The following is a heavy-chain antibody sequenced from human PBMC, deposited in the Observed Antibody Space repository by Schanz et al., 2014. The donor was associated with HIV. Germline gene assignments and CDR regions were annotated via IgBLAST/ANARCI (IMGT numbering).Heavy chain of an antibody. V-gene: IGHV3-74*01. Sequence: VQLVESGGALVQPGGSLRLSCAASGFTFNNYWMHWVRQAPGKGLVWVSRINSDGSSTTYADSVKGRFTISRDNAKNTLFLQMNSLRAEDTAVYYCYGDESGYWGQGTLVTVSS. CDR3: YGDESGY. J-gene: IGHJ4*02. CDR1: GFTFNNYW. D-gene: IGHD4-17*01. CDR2: INSDGSST.